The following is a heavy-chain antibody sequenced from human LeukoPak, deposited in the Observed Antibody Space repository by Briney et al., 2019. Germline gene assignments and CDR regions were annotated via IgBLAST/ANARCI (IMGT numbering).Heavy chain of an antibody. CDR3: AREVVGTQFAFDI. D-gene: IGHD1-26*01. V-gene: IGHV1-2*02. Sequence: ASVKVSCKASGYTFTGYYMHWVRQAPGQGLEWMGWINPNSGGTNYAQKFQGRVTMTRDTSISTAYMELSRLRSDDTAVYYCAREVVGTQFAFDIWGQGTMVTVSS. CDR1: GYTFTGYY. CDR2: INPNSGGT. J-gene: IGHJ3*02.